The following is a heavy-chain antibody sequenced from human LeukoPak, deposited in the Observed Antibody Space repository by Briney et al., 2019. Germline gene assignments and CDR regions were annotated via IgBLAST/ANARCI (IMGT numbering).Heavy chain of an antibody. CDR1: GGSISNYY. CDR2: IYYSGST. CDR3: ARTRYSSSWSNDYYYYHMDV. Sequence: SETLSLTCTVSGGSISNYYWSWIRQPPGKGLEWIGYIYYSGSTNYNPSLTSRVTISVDTSKNQFSLKLSSVTAADTAVYYCARTRYSSSWSNDYYYYHMDVWGKGTTVTVSS. V-gene: IGHV4-59*08. J-gene: IGHJ6*03. D-gene: IGHD6-13*01.